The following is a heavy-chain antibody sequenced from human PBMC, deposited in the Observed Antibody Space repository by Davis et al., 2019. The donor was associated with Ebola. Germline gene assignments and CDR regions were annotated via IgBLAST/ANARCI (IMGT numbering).Heavy chain of an antibody. D-gene: IGHD6-19*01. V-gene: IGHV4-39*07. Sequence: MPSETLSLTCTVSGGSISSSSYYWGWIRQPPGKGLEWIGEIIDSGNANYNPSLKSRVTVSVDTSKNQFSLMMRSLTAADTAVYYCARTTRGSGWFLDFWGRGTLVTVSS. CDR1: GGSISSSSYY. CDR3: ARTTRGSGWFLDF. J-gene: IGHJ4*02. CDR2: IIDSGNA.